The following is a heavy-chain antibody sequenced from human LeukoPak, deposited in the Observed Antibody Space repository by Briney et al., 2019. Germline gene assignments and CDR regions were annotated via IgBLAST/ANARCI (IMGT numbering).Heavy chain of an antibody. D-gene: IGHD2-2*01. CDR1: GGSISSYY. CDR2: IYYSENT. Sequence: PSETLSLTCTVSGGSISSYYWSWIRQPPGKGLEWIGYIYYSENTNYNPSLKSRVTMSLDKSKNEFSLKLSSVTAADTAVYYCARDPHCSSTNCPFDYWGQGTLVIVSS. V-gene: IGHV4-59*12. CDR3: ARDPHCSSTNCPFDY. J-gene: IGHJ4*02.